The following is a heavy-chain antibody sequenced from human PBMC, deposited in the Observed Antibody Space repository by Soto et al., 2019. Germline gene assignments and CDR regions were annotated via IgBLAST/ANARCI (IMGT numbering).Heavy chain of an antibody. V-gene: IGHV3-23*01. D-gene: IGHD3-3*01. J-gene: IGHJ3*02. CDR3: TKDAEAYDFAFDK. Sequence: EVQLLESGGGLVQPGGSLRLSCATSGFSFSNYGMNWVRQAPGKGLEWVSGITKTGRSTFIADSVRGRFTISRDNLKNIMYLQMNSLLVDDTGLYYCTKDAEAYDFAFDKWGQGTMVTVTS. CDR1: GFSFSNYG. CDR2: ITKTGRST.